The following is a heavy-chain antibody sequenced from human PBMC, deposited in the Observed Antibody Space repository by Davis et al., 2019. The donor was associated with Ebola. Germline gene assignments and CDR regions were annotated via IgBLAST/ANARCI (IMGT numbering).Heavy chain of an antibody. V-gene: IGHV1-2*02. CDR1: GYTFTAYY. Sequence: ASVKVSCKASGYTFTAYYMHWVRQAPGQGLEWMGWINPNSGGTNYAQKFQGRVTMTRDTSITTAYVELSRLRSGDTAVYYCARLGSSNWNDYWGQGTLVTVSS. J-gene: IGHJ4*02. CDR3: ARLGSSNWNDY. CDR2: INPNSGGT. D-gene: IGHD1-1*01.